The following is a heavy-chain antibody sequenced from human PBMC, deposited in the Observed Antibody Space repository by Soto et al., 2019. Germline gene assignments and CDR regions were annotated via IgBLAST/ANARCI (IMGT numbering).Heavy chain of an antibody. CDR1: GFTFCGSV. CDR3: TSGSGFAY. V-gene: IGHV3-73*01. J-gene: IGHJ4*02. D-gene: IGHD3-3*01. Sequence: GGSLRISCAASGFTFCGSVVYWVRQASGKGLEWVGRIRSKANNYATDYTASVKGRFAISRDDAQNTAHLQMNSLKIEDTAVYYCTSGSGFAYWGQGTLVTVSS. CDR2: IRSKANNYAT.